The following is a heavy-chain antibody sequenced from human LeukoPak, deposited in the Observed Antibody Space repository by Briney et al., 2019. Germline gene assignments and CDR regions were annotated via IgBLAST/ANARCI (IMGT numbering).Heavy chain of an antibody. CDR2: ISGGGGGT. V-gene: IGHV3-23*01. CDR3: AKDRRGNAPRGAFDF. Sequence: PGGSLRLSCAASGFTFSSYAMSWVRQAPGKGLEWVSAISGGGGGTYYADSVKGRFTISRDNSKHTLYLEMNSLRAEDTAVYYCAKDRRGNAPRGAFDFWGQGTMVTVSS. J-gene: IGHJ3*01. D-gene: IGHD1-1*01. CDR1: GFTFSSYA.